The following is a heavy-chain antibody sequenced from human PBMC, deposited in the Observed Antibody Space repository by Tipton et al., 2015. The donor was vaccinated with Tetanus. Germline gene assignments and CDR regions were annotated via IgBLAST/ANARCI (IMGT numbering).Heavy chain of an antibody. CDR3: ARSEQQLVRGYYYYSYMDV. Sequence: TLSLTCTVSGGSISSYYWSWIRQPPGKGLEWIGYIYYSGSTNYNPSLKSRVTISVDTSKNQFSLKLSSVTAADTAVYYCARSEQQLVRGYYYYSYMDVWGKGTTVTVSS. CDR1: GGSISSYY. J-gene: IGHJ6*03. V-gene: IGHV4-59*07. D-gene: IGHD6-13*01. CDR2: IYYSGST.